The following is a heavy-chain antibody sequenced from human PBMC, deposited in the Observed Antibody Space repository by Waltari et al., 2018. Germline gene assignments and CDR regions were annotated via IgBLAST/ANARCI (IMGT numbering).Heavy chain of an antibody. J-gene: IGHJ4*02. D-gene: IGHD6-13*01. CDR2: IYHSGST. Sequence: QVQLQESGPGLVKPSETLSLTCAVSGYSISSGYYWGWIRQPPGKGLEWIGSIYHSGSTYYNPSLKSRVTISVDTSKNQFSLKRSSVTAADTAVYYCAREGTGGAAGTWWGQGTLVTVSS. V-gene: IGHV4-38-2*02. CDR3: AREGTGGAAGTW. CDR1: GYSISSGYY.